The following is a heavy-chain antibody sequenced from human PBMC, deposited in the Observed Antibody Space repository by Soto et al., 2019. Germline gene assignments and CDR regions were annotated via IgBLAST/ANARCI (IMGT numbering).Heavy chain of an antibody. V-gene: IGHV4-30-2*01. D-gene: IGHD3-3*01. J-gene: IGHJ6*02. CDR2: IYPSGST. Sequence: QLQLQESGSGLVKPSQTLSLTCAVSGGSISSSGYSWSWIRQPPGKGLEWIGNIYPSGSTYYNSSLQSRVTISVDRSKNQFSLNLSSVTAADTAVYYCARERDYDFWTRQTLYYFGMDVWGQGTPVTVSS. CDR3: ARERDYDFWTRQTLYYFGMDV. CDR1: GGSISSSGYS.